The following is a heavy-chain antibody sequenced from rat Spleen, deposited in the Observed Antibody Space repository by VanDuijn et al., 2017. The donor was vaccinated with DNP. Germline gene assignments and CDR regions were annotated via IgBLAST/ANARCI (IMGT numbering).Heavy chain of an antibody. Sequence: EVQLVESGGGLVQPGRSLKLSCAASGFTLSDYYMAWVRQAPTKGLEWVAYMSYDGGSNYHGDSVKGRFTISRDNAKSTLYLQMNSLRSEDMATYYCARHVLPLRVWDYWGQGVMVTVSS. V-gene: IGHV5-22*01. CDR2: MSYDGGSN. CDR3: ARHVLPLRVWDY. D-gene: IGHD1-4*01. J-gene: IGHJ2*01. CDR1: GFTLSDYY.